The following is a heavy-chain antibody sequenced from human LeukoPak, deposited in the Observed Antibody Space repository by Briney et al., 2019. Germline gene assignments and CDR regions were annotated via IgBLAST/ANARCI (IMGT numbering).Heavy chain of an antibody. CDR2: VYYSGHN. Sequence: SETLSLTCSVSGGAISGYYWSWIRQSPGKGLEWIGYVYYSGHNNYNPSLKGRVTMSVDTSKNQISLNVNSVTPTDTAVYYCASSEYNGGWIFDQWGQGTLVTVSS. V-gene: IGHV4-59*08. CDR1: GGAISGYY. J-gene: IGHJ4*02. D-gene: IGHD6-6*01. CDR3: ASSEYNGGWIFDQ.